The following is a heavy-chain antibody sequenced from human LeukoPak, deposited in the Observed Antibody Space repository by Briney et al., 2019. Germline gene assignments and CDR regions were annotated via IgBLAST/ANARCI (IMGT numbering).Heavy chain of an antibody. CDR2: NNPNSGGT. D-gene: IGHD2-15*01. CDR1: GYTFTGYY. J-gene: IGHJ6*03. Sequence: GASVKVSCKASGYTFTGYYMHWVRQAPGQGLEWMGWNNPNSGGTNYAQKFQGRVTMTRDTSISTAYMELSRLRSDDTAVYYCARDGGDYYYYYMDVWGKGTTVTVSS. V-gene: IGHV1-2*02. CDR3: ARDGGDYYYYYMDV.